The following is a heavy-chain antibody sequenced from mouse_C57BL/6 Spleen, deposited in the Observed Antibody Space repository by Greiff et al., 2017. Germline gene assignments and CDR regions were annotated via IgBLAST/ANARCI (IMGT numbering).Heavy chain of an antibody. CDR3: ARQGLRRDWYFDV. D-gene: IGHD2-4*01. V-gene: IGHV5-9*01. CDR2: ISGGGGNT. Sequence: EVMLVESGGGLVKPGGSLKLSCAASGFTFSSYTMSWVRQTPEKRLEWVATISGGGGNTYYPDSVKGRFTISRDNAKNTLYLQMSSLRSEDTALYYCARQGLRRDWYFDVWGTGTTVTVSS. CDR1: GFTFSSYT. J-gene: IGHJ1*03.